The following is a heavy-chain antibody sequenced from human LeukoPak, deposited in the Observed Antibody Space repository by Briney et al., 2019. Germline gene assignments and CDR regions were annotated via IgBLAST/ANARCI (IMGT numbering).Heavy chain of an antibody. J-gene: IGHJ4*02. CDR1: GGSFSGYY. Sequence: SETQSLTCAVYGGSFSGYYWSWIRQPPGKGLEWIGEINHSGSTNYNPSLKSRVTISVDTSKNQFSLKLSSVTAADTAVYYCAGGYSGYDLDYWGQGTLVTVSS. D-gene: IGHD5-12*01. V-gene: IGHV4-34*01. CDR2: INHSGST. CDR3: AGGYSGYDLDY.